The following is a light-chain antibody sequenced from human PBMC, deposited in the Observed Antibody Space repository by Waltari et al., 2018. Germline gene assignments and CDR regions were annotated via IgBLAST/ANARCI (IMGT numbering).Light chain of an antibody. V-gene: IGLV3-27*01. CDR1: VLAEKY. Sequence: YDLTQPSSVSVSPGQTATITCPGDVLAEKYVRWFQQKPGRAPTLILYKDTGRPSGIPDRFSGATSGATVTLTIRGALPEDEADYHCHAAADNNWFFGGGTKLTVL. CDR2: KDT. J-gene: IGLJ2*01. CDR3: HAAADNNWF.